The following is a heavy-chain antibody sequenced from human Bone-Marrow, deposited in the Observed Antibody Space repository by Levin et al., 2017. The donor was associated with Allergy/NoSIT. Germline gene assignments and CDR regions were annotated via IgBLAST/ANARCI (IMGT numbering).Heavy chain of an antibody. J-gene: IGHJ6*02. CDR1: GDTFTTHD. CDR3: AGLRRLGYYYGLDV. CDR2: MNPASGNA. Sequence: GESLKISCKASGDTFTTHDINWVRQAPGQGLEWMGWMNPASGNAGYAQKFQGRVTMTRNTPLSTAYMELDSLRSEDTAVYFCAGLRRLGYYYGLDVWGQGTTVTVSS. D-gene: IGHD3-3*01. V-gene: IGHV1-8*02.